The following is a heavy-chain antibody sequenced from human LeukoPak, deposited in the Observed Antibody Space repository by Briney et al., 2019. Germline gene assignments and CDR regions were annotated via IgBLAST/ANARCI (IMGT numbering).Heavy chain of an antibody. CDR2: IGTAGDT. J-gene: IGHJ3*02. D-gene: IGHD6-13*01. CDR3: ARRLGIAAAGSRHAFDI. CDR1: GFTFSSFD. V-gene: IGHV3-13*01. Sequence: GGSLRLSCAASGFTFSSFDMHWVRQATGKGLEWVSAIGTAGDTYYPGSVKGRFTISRENAKNSLYLQMNSLRAGDTAVYYCARRLGIAAAGSRHAFDIWGQGTMVTVSS.